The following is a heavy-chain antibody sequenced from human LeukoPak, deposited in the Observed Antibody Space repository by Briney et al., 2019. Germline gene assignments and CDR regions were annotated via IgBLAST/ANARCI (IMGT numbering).Heavy chain of an antibody. D-gene: IGHD4-11*01. Sequence: SETLSLTCTVSGGSISSSSYYWGWIRQPPGKGLEWIGSIYYSGSTYYNPSLKSRVTISVDKSNNQFSLNLSSVTAADTAVYYCAKSNAWDWFDPWGQGTLVTVSS. V-gene: IGHV4-39*07. CDR1: GGSISSSSYY. CDR3: AKSNAWDWFDP. J-gene: IGHJ5*02. CDR2: IYYSGST.